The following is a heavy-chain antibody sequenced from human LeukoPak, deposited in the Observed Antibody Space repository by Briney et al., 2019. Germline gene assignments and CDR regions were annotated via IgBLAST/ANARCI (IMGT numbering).Heavy chain of an antibody. CDR2: IWYDGSNK. V-gene: IGHV3-33*01. CDR1: GFTFSSYG. Sequence: GRSLRLSCAASGFTFSSYGMHWVRQAPGKGLGWVAVIWYDGSNKYYADSGKGRFTISRDNSKNTLYLQMNSLRAEHTAVYYCAATDGYSGSGYGMDVWGQGTTVTVSS. D-gene: IGHD5-12*01. CDR3: AATDGYSGSGYGMDV. J-gene: IGHJ6*02.